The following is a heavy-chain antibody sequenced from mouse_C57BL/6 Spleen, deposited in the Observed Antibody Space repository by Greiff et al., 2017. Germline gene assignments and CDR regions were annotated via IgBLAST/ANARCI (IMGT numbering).Heavy chain of an antibody. J-gene: IGHJ1*03. V-gene: IGHV1-81*01. CDR1: GYTFTSYG. D-gene: IGHD6-5*01. Sequence: VQLQQSGAELARPGASVKLSCKASGYTFTSYGISWVKQRTGQGLEWIGEIYPRSGNTYYNEKFKGKATLTADKSSSTAYMELRSLTSEDSAVYFCARWPIPQGYFDVWGTGTTVTVSS. CDR3: ARWPIPQGYFDV. CDR2: IYPRSGNT.